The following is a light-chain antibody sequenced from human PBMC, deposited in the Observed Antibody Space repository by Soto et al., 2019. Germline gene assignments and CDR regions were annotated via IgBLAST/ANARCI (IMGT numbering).Light chain of an antibody. CDR3: SSYAGTNNVV. CDR2: EVN. Sequence: QSALTQPPSASGSLGQSVTISCTGTSSDVGGYKYVSWYQQHPGKAPKVMIYEVNKRPSGVPDRFSGSKSGNTASLTVSGLQAEDEADYYCSSYAGTNNVVFGGGTKVTVL. V-gene: IGLV2-8*01. J-gene: IGLJ3*02. CDR1: SSDVGGYKY.